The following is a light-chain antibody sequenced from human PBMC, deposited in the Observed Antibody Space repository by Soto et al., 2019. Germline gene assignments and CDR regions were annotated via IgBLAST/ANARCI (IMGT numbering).Light chain of an antibody. J-gene: IGKJ4*01. Sequence: EIVMTQSPATLSVSPGERATLSCRASQSVSSNLAWYQQKPGQALRLLIYVASTRATGIPARFSGSGSGTEFTLTISSLQSEDFAVYYCQQYNNWPLTFGGGTKVEIK. CDR2: VAS. CDR1: QSVSSN. V-gene: IGKV3-15*01. CDR3: QQYNNWPLT.